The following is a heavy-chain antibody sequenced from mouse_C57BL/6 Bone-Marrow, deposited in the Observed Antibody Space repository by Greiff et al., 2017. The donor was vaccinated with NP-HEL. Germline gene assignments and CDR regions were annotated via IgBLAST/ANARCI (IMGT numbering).Heavy chain of an antibody. D-gene: IGHD3-3*01. J-gene: IGHJ4*01. CDR3: CRSAGMGCGVDY. CDR2: INPGNGGT. CDR1: GYTFTSYW. V-gene: IGHV1-53*01. Sequence: VQLQQPGAELVKPGASVKLSCKASGYTFTSYWMHWVKQRPGQGLEWIGTINPGNGGTTYNEKFKSKATLTVDKSSSTAYMQLRSLTSEDSAVDYCCRSAGMGCGVDYWGQGTLVTVSA.